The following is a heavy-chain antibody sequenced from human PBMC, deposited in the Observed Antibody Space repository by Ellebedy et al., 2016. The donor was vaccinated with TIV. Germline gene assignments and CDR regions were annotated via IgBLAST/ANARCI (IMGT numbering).Heavy chain of an antibody. CDR3: ARRNGDYVHGLFYFDF. V-gene: IGHV4-4*02. Sequence: MPSETLSLTCAVSGGSITTVQWWNWVRQPPGKGLEWIGEIYHSGTTNFNPSLENRLTMSVDRSKDQFSLHLSSVTAADTAVYYCARRNGDYVHGLFYFDFWGQGALVTVSS. J-gene: IGHJ4*02. CDR1: GGSITTVQW. CDR2: IYHSGTT. D-gene: IGHD4-17*01.